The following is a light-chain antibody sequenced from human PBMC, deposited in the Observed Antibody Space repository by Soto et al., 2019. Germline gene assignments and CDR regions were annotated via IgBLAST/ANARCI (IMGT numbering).Light chain of an antibody. Sequence: DIQMTQSPTSLPASVGDRVTTTCRASQSISSYLNWYQQKPGKAPKLLIYAASSLHSGVPSRFSGSGSGTDFTLTISSLQPEDFATYSCQQTYRTPLTFGGGTKVDIK. CDR1: QSISSY. V-gene: IGKV1-39*01. CDR2: AAS. J-gene: IGKJ4*01. CDR3: QQTYRTPLT.